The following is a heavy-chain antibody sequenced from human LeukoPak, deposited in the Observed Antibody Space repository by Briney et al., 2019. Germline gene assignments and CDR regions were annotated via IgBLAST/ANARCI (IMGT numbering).Heavy chain of an antibody. D-gene: IGHD2-15*01. Sequence: SETLSLTCAVSGYSISSGYYWGWIRQPPGKGLEWIGSIYHSGSTYYNPSLKSRVTISVDTSKNQFSLKLSSVTAADTAVYYCARGLYCSGGSCLDYWGQGTLVTVSS. CDR2: IYHSGST. CDR1: GYSISSGYY. V-gene: IGHV4-38-2*01. J-gene: IGHJ4*02. CDR3: ARGLYCSGGSCLDY.